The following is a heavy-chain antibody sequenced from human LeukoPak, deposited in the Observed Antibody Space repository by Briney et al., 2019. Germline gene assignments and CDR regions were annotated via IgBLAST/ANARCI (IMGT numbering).Heavy chain of an antibody. CDR2: MKQDGSEK. CDR1: GINFRGYW. D-gene: IGHD5-12*01. J-gene: IGHJ4*02. CDR3: ARDLGHTGYDLYDY. V-gene: IGHV3-7*01. Sequence: GGSLRLPCAVSGINFRGYWMAWVRQAPGKGLEWVANMKQDGSEKYYVDSVKGRFTISRDNAKNSLYLEMNSLRVEDTAVYYCARDLGHTGYDLYDYWGQGTLVTVSS.